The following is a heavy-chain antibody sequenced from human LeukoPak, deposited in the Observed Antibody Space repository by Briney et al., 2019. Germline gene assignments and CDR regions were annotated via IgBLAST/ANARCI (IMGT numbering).Heavy chain of an antibody. CDR3: ARDQIMQQLVHHYYYGMDV. CDR2: IYYSGST. V-gene: IGHV4-39*07. Sequence: SETLSLTCTVSGGSISSSSYYWGWIRQPPGKGLEWIGSIYYSGSTYYNPSLKSRVAISVDTSKNQFSLKLSSVTAADTAVYYCARDQIMQQLVHHYYYGMDVWGQGTTVTVSS. CDR1: GGSISSSSYY. J-gene: IGHJ6*02. D-gene: IGHD6-13*01.